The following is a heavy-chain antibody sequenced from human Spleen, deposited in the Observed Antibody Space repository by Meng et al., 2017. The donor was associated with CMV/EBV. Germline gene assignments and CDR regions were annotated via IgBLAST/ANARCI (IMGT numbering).Heavy chain of an antibody. CDR3: ARLRSLGLYYYYGMDV. Sequence: SETLSLTCTVSGYSISSGYYWGWIRQPPGKGLEWIGSIYHSGSTYYNPSLKSRVTISVDTSKNQFSLKLSSVTAADTAVYYCARLRSLGLYYYYGMDVWGQGTTVTVSS. V-gene: IGHV4-38-2*02. CDR2: IYHSGST. J-gene: IGHJ6*02. CDR1: GYSISSGYY. D-gene: IGHD4-17*01.